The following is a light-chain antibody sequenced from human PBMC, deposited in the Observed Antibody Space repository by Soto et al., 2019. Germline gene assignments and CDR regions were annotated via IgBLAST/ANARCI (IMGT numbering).Light chain of an antibody. CDR1: QSISTF. V-gene: IGKV1-39*01. CDR3: QQTYSIPYT. J-gene: IGKJ2*01. CDR2: AAS. Sequence: DIQMTQSPSSLSASVGDRVTITCRASQSISTFLNWYQQRPGKAPKLLIHAASNLQTGVPSGFRGSGAGTDFALTITRLQPEDFATYYCQQTYSIPYTFGQGTKLEIK.